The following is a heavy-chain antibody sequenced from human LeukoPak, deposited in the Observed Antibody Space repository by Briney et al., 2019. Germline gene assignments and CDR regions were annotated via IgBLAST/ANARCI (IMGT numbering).Heavy chain of an antibody. V-gene: IGHV4-39*01. CDR2: IYYSGST. D-gene: IGHD3-10*01. CDR1: GGSISSSSYY. Sequence: SETLSLTCTVSGGSISSSSYYSGWIRQPPGKGLEWIGSIYYSGSTYYNTSLKSRVTISVDTSKNQFSLKLSSVTAADTAVYYCARLFGYWGQGTLVTVSS. CDR3: ARLFGY. J-gene: IGHJ4*02.